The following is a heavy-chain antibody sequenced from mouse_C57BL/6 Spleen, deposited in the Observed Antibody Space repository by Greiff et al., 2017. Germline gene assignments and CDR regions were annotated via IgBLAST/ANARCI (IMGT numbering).Heavy chain of an antibody. CDR2: INPNNGGT. Sequence: EVQLQESGPELVKPGASVKMSCKASGYTFTDYNMHWVKQSHGKSLEWIGYINPNNGGTSYNQKFKGKATLTVNKSSSTAYMELRSLTSEDSAVYYCTSTVAPYYAMDYWGQGTSVTVSS. CDR1: GYTFTDYN. V-gene: IGHV1-22*01. D-gene: IGHD1-1*01. CDR3: TSTVAPYYAMDY. J-gene: IGHJ4*01.